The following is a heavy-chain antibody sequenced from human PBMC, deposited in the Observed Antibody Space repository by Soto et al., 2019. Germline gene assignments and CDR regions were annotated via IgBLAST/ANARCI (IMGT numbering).Heavy chain of an antibody. V-gene: IGHV4-34*01. D-gene: IGHD2-2*01. CDR2: INHSGST. Sequence: SETLSLTCAVYGGSFSGYYWSWIRQPPGKGLEWIGEINHSGSTNYNPSLKSRVTISVDTSKNQFSLKLSSVTAADTAVYYCARGQLSNRKDYYYYYMDVWGKGTTVTVSS. J-gene: IGHJ6*03. CDR1: GGSFSGYY. CDR3: ARGQLSNRKDYYYYYMDV.